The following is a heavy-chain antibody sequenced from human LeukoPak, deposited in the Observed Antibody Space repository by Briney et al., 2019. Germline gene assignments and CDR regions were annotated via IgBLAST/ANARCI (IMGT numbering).Heavy chain of an antibody. Sequence: SETLSLTCTVSGGSISSSYWSWIRQPPGKGLEWIGYIYYSGSTNYNPSLKSRVTISVDTSKNQFSLKLNSVTAADTAVYYCARDGVGAHFDYWGQGTLVTVSS. V-gene: IGHV4-59*01. CDR3: ARDGVGAHFDY. J-gene: IGHJ4*02. D-gene: IGHD1-26*01. CDR2: IYYSGST. CDR1: GGSISSSY.